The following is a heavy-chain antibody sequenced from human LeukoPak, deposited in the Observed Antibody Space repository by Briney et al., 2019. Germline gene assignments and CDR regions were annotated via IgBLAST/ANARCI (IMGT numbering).Heavy chain of an antibody. D-gene: IGHD6-13*01. V-gene: IGHV1-3*01. J-gene: IGHJ3*02. CDR2: INAGNGNT. CDR3: ARMAAAGHDAFDI. CDR1: GYTFTSYA. Sequence: ASVQVSCQASGYTFTSYAMHWVRQAPGQRLEWMGWINAGNGNTKYSQKFQGRVTITRDTSASTAYMELSSLRSEDTAVYYCARMAAAGHDAFDIWGQGTMVTVSS.